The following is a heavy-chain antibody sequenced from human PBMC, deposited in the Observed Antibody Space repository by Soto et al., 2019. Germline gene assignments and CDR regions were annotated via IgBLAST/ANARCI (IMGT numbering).Heavy chain of an antibody. CDR2: INGDGTST. CDR3: ARGGPYSSGALDY. Sequence: EVQLVESGGGLVEPGGSLRLSCAASGFTFSSYWMHWVRQAPGKGLVWVSRINGDGTSTNYADSVKGRFTISRDNAKNTLFLQMNSLRAEDTAVYYCARGGPYSSGALDYWGQGTLVTVSS. D-gene: IGHD6-19*01. CDR1: GFTFSSYW. V-gene: IGHV3-74*01. J-gene: IGHJ4*02.